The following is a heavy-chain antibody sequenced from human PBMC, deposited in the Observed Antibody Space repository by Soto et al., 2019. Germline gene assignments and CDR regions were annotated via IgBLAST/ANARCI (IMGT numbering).Heavy chain of an antibody. Sequence: SETLSLTCTVSGGSISSGDYYWSWIRQPPGKGLEWIGYIYYSGSTYYNPSLKSRVTISVDTSKNQFSLKLSSVTAADTAVYYCAKDTYYHDSSGYYIFDYWGQGTLVTVSS. CDR1: GGSISSGDYY. CDR2: IYYSGST. J-gene: IGHJ4*02. D-gene: IGHD3-22*01. CDR3: AKDTYYHDSSGYYIFDY. V-gene: IGHV4-30-4*01.